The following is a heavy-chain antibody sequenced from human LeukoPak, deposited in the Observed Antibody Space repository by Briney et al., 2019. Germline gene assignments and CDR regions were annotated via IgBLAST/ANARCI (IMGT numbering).Heavy chain of an antibody. V-gene: IGHV4-4*07. Sequence: SETLSLTCTVSGGSISGYCWTWIRQPAGKGLEWIGRIYNIGSPNYNPALKSRVTISVDTSKNQLSLKLSSVTAADSAVYYCARGLRTDSGYDDGEDHWGQGTLVTVSS. CDR1: GGSISGYC. J-gene: IGHJ4*02. CDR2: IYNIGSP. CDR3: ARGLRTDSGYDDGEDH. D-gene: IGHD5-12*01.